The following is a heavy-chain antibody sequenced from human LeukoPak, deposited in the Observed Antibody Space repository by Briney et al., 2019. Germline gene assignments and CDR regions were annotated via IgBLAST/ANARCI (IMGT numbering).Heavy chain of an antibody. J-gene: IGHJ5*02. V-gene: IGHV1-69*04. CDR1: GGTFSSYT. Sequence: SVKVSCKASGGTFSSYTISWVRQATGQELEWMGRIIPILGIANYAQKFQGRVTITADKSTNTAYMELSSLRSEDTAVYYCARESVPAAIFTAYWFDPWGQGTLVTVSS. CDR3: ARESVPAAIFTAYWFDP. D-gene: IGHD2-2*01. CDR2: IIPILGIA.